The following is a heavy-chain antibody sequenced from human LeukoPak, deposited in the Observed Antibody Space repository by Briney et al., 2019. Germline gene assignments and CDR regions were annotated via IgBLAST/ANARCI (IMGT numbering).Heavy chain of an antibody. Sequence: GGSLGLSCAASGFTFDDYGMSWVRQAPGKGLEWVSGINWNGGSTGYADSVKGRFTISRDNAKNSLYLQMNSLRAEDTALYYCARVDYYDSSGYYYIRWFDPWGQGTLVTVSS. D-gene: IGHD3-22*01. J-gene: IGHJ5*02. CDR3: ARVDYYDSSGYYYIRWFDP. V-gene: IGHV3-20*04. CDR2: INWNGGST. CDR1: GFTFDDYG.